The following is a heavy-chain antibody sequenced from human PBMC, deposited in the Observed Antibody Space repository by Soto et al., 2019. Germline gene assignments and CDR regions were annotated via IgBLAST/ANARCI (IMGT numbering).Heavy chain of an antibody. D-gene: IGHD6-6*01. CDR2: ISYDGSNK. Sequence: GGALRLSCAAPGFPFRSYALQWVRPAPGKGVEWVAVISYDGSNKYYADSVKGRFTISRDNSKNTLYLQMNSLRAEDTAVYYCARDEVGQQLVRRFAGCDYWGQGTLVTVSS. CDR3: ARDEVGQQLVRRFAGCDY. CDR1: GFPFRSYA. J-gene: IGHJ4*02. V-gene: IGHV3-30-3*01.